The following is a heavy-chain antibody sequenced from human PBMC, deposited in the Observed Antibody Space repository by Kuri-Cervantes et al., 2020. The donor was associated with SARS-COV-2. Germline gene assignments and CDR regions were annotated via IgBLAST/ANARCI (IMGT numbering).Heavy chain of an antibody. CDR3: ARDVMSNYGYFDY. CDR1: GFTFSSYS. V-gene: IGHV3-21*01. Sequence: GESLKISCAASGFTFSSYSMTWVRQAPGKGLEWVSSITASSTFTHYAYSVKGRFTISRDNAKNSLYLQMNSLRAEDTAVYYCARDVMSNYGYFDYWGQGTLVTVSS. D-gene: IGHD4-11*01. J-gene: IGHJ4*02. CDR2: ITASSTFT.